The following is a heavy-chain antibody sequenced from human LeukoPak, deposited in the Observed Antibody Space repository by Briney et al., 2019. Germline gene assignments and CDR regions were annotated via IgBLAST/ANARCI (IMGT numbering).Heavy chain of an antibody. CDR1: GFTFSSYS. V-gene: IGHV3-21*01. J-gene: IGHJ5*02. CDR3: ARDPNYDSSGYNCFDP. CDR2: ISSSSSYI. Sequence: GGSLRLSCAASGFTFSSYSMNWVRQAPGKGLEWVSSISSSSSYIYYADSVKGRFTISRDNAKNSLYLHMNSLRAEDTAVYYCARDPNYDSSGYNCFDPWGQGTLVTSPQ. D-gene: IGHD3-22*01.